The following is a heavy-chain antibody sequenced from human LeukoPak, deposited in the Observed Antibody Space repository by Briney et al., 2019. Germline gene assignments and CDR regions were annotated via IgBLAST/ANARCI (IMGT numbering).Heavy chain of an antibody. V-gene: IGHV3-23*01. CDR3: AKSLWVSMVRGAGGY. CDR1: GFTFSSYG. J-gene: IGHJ4*02. CDR2: ISGSGGST. D-gene: IGHD3-10*01. Sequence: PGGTLRLSCAASGFTFSSYGMSWVRQAPGKGLEWVSAISGSGGSTYYADSVKGRFTISRDNSKNTLYLQMNSLRAEDTAVYYCAKSLWVSMVRGAGGYWGQGTLVTVSS.